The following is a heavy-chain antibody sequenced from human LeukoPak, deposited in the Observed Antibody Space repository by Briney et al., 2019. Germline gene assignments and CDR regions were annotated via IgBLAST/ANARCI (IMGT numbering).Heavy chain of an antibody. CDR3: ARGGEVRLRYFDWLTH. CDR2: IYHSGST. J-gene: IGHJ5*02. CDR1: GGSIRNYY. V-gene: IGHV4-59*01. D-gene: IGHD3-9*01. Sequence: PSETLSLTCTVSGGSIRNYYWSWIRQPPGEGLEWTGYIYHSGSTNYNPSLKSRVNVSVDMAKNQISLKMSSVTAADTAVYYCARGGEVRLRYFDWLTHWGQGILVTVSS.